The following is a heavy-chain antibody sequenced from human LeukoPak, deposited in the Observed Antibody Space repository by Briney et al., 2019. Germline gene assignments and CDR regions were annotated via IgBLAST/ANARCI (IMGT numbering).Heavy chain of an antibody. CDR1: GFTFSSYA. V-gene: IGHV3-23*01. J-gene: IGHJ6*03. CDR2: ISGSGGST. Sequence: GGSLRLSCAASGFTFSSYAMSWVRQAPGKGLEWVSAISGSGGSTYYADSVKGRFTISRDNSKNTLYLQMNSLRAEDTAVYYCAKAATPSRRTHYYMDVWGKGTTVTVSS. CDR3: AKAATPSRRTHYYMDV.